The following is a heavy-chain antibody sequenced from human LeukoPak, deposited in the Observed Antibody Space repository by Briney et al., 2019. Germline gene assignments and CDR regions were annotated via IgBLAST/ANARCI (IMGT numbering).Heavy chain of an antibody. J-gene: IGHJ4*02. CDR1: GYNFTSYE. CDR3: ARVAYSGSFSFDD. D-gene: IGHD1-26*01. V-gene: IGHV1-18*01. Sequence: ASVKVPCKASGYNFTSYEISWVRQAPGQRLEWRAWINPYNGNTNTAQSLQGRVTMTADTSTSTAYMDLRSLRSDDTAVDYCARVAYSGSFSFDDWGQGSLVTVSS. CDR2: INPYNGNT.